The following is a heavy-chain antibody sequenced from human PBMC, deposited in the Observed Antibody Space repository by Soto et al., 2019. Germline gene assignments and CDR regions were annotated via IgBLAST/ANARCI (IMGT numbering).Heavy chain of an antibody. V-gene: IGHV1-8*01. CDR3: ARTLYGDNVDY. D-gene: IGHD4-17*01. CDR1: GYTFTSYD. CDR2: MNTNRSNT. Sequence: GASVKVSCKASGYTFTSYDINWVRQATGQGLERKGWMNTNRSNTGYAQKFQGRFTMTRNTSISTAYMELSSLSSEDTAVYYCARTLYGDNVDYWGQGTLVTVSS. J-gene: IGHJ4*02.